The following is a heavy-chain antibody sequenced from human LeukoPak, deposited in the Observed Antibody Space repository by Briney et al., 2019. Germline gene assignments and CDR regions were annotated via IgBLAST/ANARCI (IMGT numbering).Heavy chain of an antibody. Sequence: GGSLRLSCAASGFTFSDYYMSWIRQAPGKGLEWVSYISSGSSYTNYADSVKGRFTISRDNAKNSLYLQMNSLRAEDTAVYYCARGTVAAPNWFDPWGQGTLVTVSS. V-gene: IGHV3-11*06. J-gene: IGHJ5*02. CDR3: ARGTVAAPNWFDP. CDR2: ISSGSSYT. CDR1: GFTFSDYY. D-gene: IGHD6-19*01.